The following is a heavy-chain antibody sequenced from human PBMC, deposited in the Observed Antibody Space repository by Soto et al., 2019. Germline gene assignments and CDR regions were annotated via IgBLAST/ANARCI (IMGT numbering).Heavy chain of an antibody. V-gene: IGHV4-59*08. CDR2: IYYSGST. J-gene: IGHJ4*02. CDR1: GGSISSYY. D-gene: IGHD4-4*01. CDR3: ASSLYSNYRFDY. Sequence: QVQLQESGPGLVKPSETLSLTCTVSGGSISSYYWSWIRQPPGKGLEWIGYIYYSGSTNYNPSLKSRVTISVDTSKNQFSLKLSSVTAADTAVYYCASSLYSNYRFDYWGQGTLVTVSS.